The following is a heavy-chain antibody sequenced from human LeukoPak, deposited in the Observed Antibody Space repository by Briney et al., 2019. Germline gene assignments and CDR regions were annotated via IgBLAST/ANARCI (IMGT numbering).Heavy chain of an antibody. Sequence: SETLYLTCTVSGGSISSHYWSWIRQPPGKGLEWIGYIYYSGSTNYNPSLKSRVTISVDTSKNQFSLKLSSVTAADTAVYYCARGAVEMATVTFDYWGQGTLVTVSS. D-gene: IGHD5-24*01. CDR3: ARGAVEMATVTFDY. V-gene: IGHV4-59*11. CDR2: IYYSGST. CDR1: GGSISSHY. J-gene: IGHJ4*02.